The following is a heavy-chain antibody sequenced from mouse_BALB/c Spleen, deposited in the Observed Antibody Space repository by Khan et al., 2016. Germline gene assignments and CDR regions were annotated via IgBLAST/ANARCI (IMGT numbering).Heavy chain of an antibody. V-gene: IGHV9-3*02. CDR1: GYTFTNYG. D-gene: IGHD1-1*01. CDR2: INTNTGEP. J-gene: IGHJ2*01. Sequence: QFQLVQSGPELKKPGETVKISCKTSGYTFTNYGMNWVKQAPGKGLKWVGWINTNTGEPTYAEEFKGRFAFSLETSASAAFLQINNRKNEDTATYFCARLGSSGSGGNYFDYWGQGTTLTVSS. CDR3: ARLGSSGSGGNYFDY.